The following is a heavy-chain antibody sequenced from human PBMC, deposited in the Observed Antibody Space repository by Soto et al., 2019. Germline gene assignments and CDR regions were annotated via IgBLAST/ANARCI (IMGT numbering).Heavy chain of an antibody. V-gene: IGHV1-3*01. CDR1: GYTFTDYA. CDR2: INAGNGKT. J-gene: IGHJ4*02. D-gene: IGHD5-12*01. CDR3: ARGRWVATTAHCYLDH. Sequence: QVQLVQSGAEVKKPGASVKVSCKASGYTFTDYAMHWVRQAPGQRLEWMGWINAGNGKTKYSQNFQGRITITRDASPGIVYMDLSSLRSEDTAIYYCARGRWVATTAHCYLDHWGQGTLVTVSS.